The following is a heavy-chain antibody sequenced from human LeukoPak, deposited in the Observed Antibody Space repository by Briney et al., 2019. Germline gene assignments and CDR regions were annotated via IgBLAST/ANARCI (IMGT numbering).Heavy chain of an antibody. V-gene: IGHV4-39*01. J-gene: IGHJ4*02. CDR3: ARRITIFGVAPGEFDY. CDR1: GGSISSSSYY. CDR2: IYYSGST. Sequence: PSGTLSLTCTVSGGSISSSSYYWGWIRQPPGKGLEWIGSIYYSGSTYYNPSLKSRVTISVDTSKNQFSLKLSSVSAADTAVYYCARRITIFGVAPGEFDYWGQGTLVTVSS. D-gene: IGHD3-3*01.